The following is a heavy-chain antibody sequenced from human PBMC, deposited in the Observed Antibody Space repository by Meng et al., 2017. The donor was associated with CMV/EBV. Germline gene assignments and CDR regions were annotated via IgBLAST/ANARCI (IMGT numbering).Heavy chain of an antibody. V-gene: IGHV3-74*01. D-gene: IGHD3-3*01. Sequence: CAAYGFTFSDYWMHWVRQAPGKGLVWVSRINSDGSTTSYADSVKGRFTISRDNAKNTVYLQMNNLRAEDTAVYYCARDPFGVTIGYWGQGTLVTVSS. CDR3: ARDPFGVTIGY. CDR1: GFTFSDYW. CDR2: INSDGSTT. J-gene: IGHJ4*02.